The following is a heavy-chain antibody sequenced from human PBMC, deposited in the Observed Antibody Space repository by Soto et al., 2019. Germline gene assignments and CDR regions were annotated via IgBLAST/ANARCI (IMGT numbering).Heavy chain of an antibody. Sequence: EVQLVESGGGLVQPGGSLRVSCAASGFTFSSYWMTWVRQVPGKGLEWVANIKRDGSEKYYVDSVRGRFTISRDNAQDSLYLQMNSLRAEDTAVYYCARAQLPPECRSASCYVDYWGQGALVTVSS. J-gene: IGHJ4*02. D-gene: IGHD2-2*01. V-gene: IGHV3-7*01. CDR2: IKRDGSEK. CDR1: GFTFSSYW. CDR3: ARAQLPPECRSASCYVDY.